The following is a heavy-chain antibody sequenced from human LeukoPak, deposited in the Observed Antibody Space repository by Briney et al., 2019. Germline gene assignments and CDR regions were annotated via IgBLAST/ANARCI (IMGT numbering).Heavy chain of an antibody. CDR3: AKDKRYYYGSGSYSPY. CDR2: ISGSGGST. CDR1: GFTFSSYA. J-gene: IGHJ4*02. D-gene: IGHD3-10*01. Sequence: GGSLRLSCAASGFTFSSYAMSWVRQAPGKGLEWVSAISGSGGSTYYADSVKGRFTISRDNSKNTLYLQMNSLRAEDTAVYYCAKDKRYYYGSGSYSPYWGRGTLVTVSS. V-gene: IGHV3-23*01.